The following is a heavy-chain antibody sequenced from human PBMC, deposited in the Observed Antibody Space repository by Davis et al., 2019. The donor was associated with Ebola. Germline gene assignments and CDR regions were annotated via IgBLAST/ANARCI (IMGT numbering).Heavy chain of an antibody. Sequence: GGSLRLSCAASGFTFSGSAMNWVRQAPGKGLEWVSYISSSGSTIYYADSVKGRFTISRDNAKNSLYLQMNSLRAEDTAVYYCARVLRLSSSWRQYYYGMDVWGQGTTVTVSS. CDR2: ISSSGSTI. D-gene: IGHD6-13*01. CDR1: GFTFSGSA. CDR3: ARVLRLSSSWRQYYYGMDV. V-gene: IGHV3-48*04. J-gene: IGHJ6*02.